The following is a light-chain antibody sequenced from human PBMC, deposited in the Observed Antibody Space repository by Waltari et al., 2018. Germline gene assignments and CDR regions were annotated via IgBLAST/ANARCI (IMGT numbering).Light chain of an antibody. J-gene: IGLJ3*02. CDR2: EVS. V-gene: IGLV2-23*02. Sequence: QSALTQPASVSGSPGQSITISCSGTSSDIGSYDLVSWYQQHPGKAPKFMISEVSGRPSGVSNRSSGSKSGNTASLTISGLQAEDEADYYCCSYAGSGSWVFGGGTKLTVL. CDR1: SSDIGSYDL. CDR3: CSYAGSGSWV.